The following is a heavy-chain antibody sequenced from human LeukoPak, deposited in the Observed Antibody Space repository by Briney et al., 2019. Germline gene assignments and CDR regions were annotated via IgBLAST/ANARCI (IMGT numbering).Heavy chain of an antibody. V-gene: IGHV4-59*07. CDR1: GDSISRYY. Sequence: SDTLSLTCTVSGDSISRYYWRWIRQPPGKGREWIGYIYYSGSPNYNPSLKSRVTISVDTSKNTFSLKLSSVTAADTAVYYCARAVCDILTGYSFDYWGQGTLVTVSS. CDR2: IYYSGSP. CDR3: ARAVCDILTGYSFDY. D-gene: IGHD3-9*01. J-gene: IGHJ4*02.